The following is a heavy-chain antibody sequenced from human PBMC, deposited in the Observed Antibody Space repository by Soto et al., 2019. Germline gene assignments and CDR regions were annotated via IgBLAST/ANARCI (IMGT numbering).Heavy chain of an antibody. V-gene: IGHV4-34*01. D-gene: IGHD2-2*01. Sequence: SETLSLTCAVYGGSFSGYYWSWIRQPPGKGLEWIGEINHSGSTNYNPSLKSRVTISVDTSKNQFSLKLSSVTAADTAVYYCARGSSLLPAALLKYGTDVWGQGTQVTVSS. CDR3: ARGSSLLPAALLKYGTDV. CDR2: INHSGST. CDR1: GGSFSGYY. J-gene: IGHJ6*02.